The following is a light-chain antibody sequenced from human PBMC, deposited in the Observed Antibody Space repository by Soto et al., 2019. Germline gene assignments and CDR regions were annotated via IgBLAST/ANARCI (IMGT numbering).Light chain of an antibody. CDR2: AAS. J-gene: IGKJ5*01. CDR3: QQSYSTPIT. V-gene: IGKV1-39*01. CDR1: RTITSY. Sequence: DIKMSQSPSSLSASVGDRVTITCRASRTITSYLNWYQQKPGKAPKSLIYAASNLQSGVPSRFSGSGSGTDFTLTISSLQPEDFATYYCQQSYSTPITFGQGTLLEIK.